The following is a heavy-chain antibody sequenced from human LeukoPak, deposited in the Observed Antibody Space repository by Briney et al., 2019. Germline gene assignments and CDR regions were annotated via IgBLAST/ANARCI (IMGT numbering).Heavy chain of an antibody. CDR1: GFTFSSYA. CDR3: VRDWDHFDFDS. V-gene: IGHV3-74*01. J-gene: IGHJ5*01. Sequence: GGSLRLSRAASGFTFSSYAMSWVRQAPGKGLVWVSRIKGDGSHTIYADSVKGRFTISRDNAKNTLYLQMKSLRAEDTALYYCVRDWDHFDFDSWGQGTLVTVSS. D-gene: IGHD1-14*01. CDR2: IKGDGSHT.